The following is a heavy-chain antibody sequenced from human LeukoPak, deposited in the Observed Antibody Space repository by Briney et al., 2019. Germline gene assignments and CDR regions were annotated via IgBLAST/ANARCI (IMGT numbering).Heavy chain of an antibody. J-gene: IGHJ4*02. CDR1: GYTFAGYY. D-gene: IGHD6-6*01. CDR3: VREPMVQPQSSSNNVFDY. V-gene: IGHV1-2*02. Sequence: ASVKVSCKASGYTFAGYYMHWVRQAPGQGLEWMGWINPNSGGTNYAQKFQGRVTMTRDTSISTAYMELSRLRSDDTAVYYCVREPMVQPQSSSNNVFDYWGQGTLVTVSS. CDR2: INPNSGGT.